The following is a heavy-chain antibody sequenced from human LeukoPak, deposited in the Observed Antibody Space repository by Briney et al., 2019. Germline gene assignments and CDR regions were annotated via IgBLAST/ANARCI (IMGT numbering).Heavy chain of an antibody. J-gene: IGHJ4*02. V-gene: IGHV4-59*01. CDR2: IYCSGST. CDR1: GGSISSYY. D-gene: IGHD6-13*01. Sequence: PSETLSLTCTVSGGSISSYYWSWIRQPPGKRLEWIGYIYCSGSTNYNPSLKSRVTISVDTSKNQFSLKLSSVTAADTAVYYCARYIAAAGYFDYWGQGTLVTVSS. CDR3: ARYIAAAGYFDY.